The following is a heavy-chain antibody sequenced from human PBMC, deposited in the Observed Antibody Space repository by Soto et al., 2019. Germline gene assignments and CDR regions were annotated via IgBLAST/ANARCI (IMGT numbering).Heavy chain of an antibody. CDR2: IKEDGRGK. D-gene: IGHD3-10*01. V-gene: IGHV3-7*03. CDR3: ARPRFRGMDV. CDR1: GFRLSNHF. Sequence: EMQLVESGGGLVQPGGSLRLSCVASGFRLSNHFMNWVRQAPGKGLEWVATIKEDGRGKYYVESVEGRFTISRDNAKNSLYLEVSNVRDGDTAVYYCARPRFRGMDVWGQGTTVTVSS. J-gene: IGHJ6*02.